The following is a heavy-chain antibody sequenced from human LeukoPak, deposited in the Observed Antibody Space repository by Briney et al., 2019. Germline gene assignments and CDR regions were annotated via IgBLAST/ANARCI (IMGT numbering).Heavy chain of an antibody. J-gene: IGHJ3*02. V-gene: IGHV4-4*07. CDR3: ARDRNVDSRKAFDI. CDR2: IYTSGST. Sequence: SETLSLTCAVYGGSFSGYYWSWIRQPAGKGLEWIGRIYTSGSTNYNPSLKSRVTISVDTSKNQFSLKLSSVTAADTAVYYCARDRNVDSRKAFDIWGQGTMVTVSS. D-gene: IGHD3-22*01. CDR1: GGSFSGYY.